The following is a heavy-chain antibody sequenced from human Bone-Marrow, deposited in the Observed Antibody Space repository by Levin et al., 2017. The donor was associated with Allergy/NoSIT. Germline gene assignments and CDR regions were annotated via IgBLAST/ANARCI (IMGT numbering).Heavy chain of an antibody. J-gene: IGHJ4*02. CDR3: AKDRRAYSGSPDY. Sequence: PGGSLRLSCAASGFTFSSHGMHWVRQAPGKGLEWVAVISYDGSNDYYADSVKGRFTISRDNSKNTVYLQMNSLRAEDTALYYCAKDRRAYSGSPDYWGQGTLVTVSS. CDR1: GFTFSSHG. V-gene: IGHV3-30*18. D-gene: IGHD1-26*01. CDR2: ISYDGSND.